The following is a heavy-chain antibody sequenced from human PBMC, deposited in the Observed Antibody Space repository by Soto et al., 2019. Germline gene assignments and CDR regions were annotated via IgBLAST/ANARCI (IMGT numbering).Heavy chain of an antibody. CDR3: AREYSSGFGTRGWFVP. J-gene: IGHJ5*02. V-gene: IGHV1-69*01. CDR2: IIPIFGTA. CDR1: GGTFSSYA. D-gene: IGHD6-19*01. Sequence: QVQLVQSGAEVKKPGSSVKVSCKASGGTFSSYAISWVRQAPGQGLEWMGGIIPIFGTANYAQKFQGRVTITADESTSTAYMELSSLRTEDTAVYYCAREYSSGFGTRGWFVPWGQGTLVTVSS.